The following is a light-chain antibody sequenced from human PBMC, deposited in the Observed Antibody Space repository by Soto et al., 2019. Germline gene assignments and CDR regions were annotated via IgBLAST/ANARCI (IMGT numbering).Light chain of an antibody. CDR1: QSISSW. Sequence: DIQMIQTHSTLSAYVVASVTIPCRACQSISSWLAWYQQKPRKAPKVLIYDASSLQSGVPSRFSGSGSGTEFTLTISSLQPDDFATYYCQQYYSYSKTFGQGTKVDI. V-gene: IGKV1-5*01. J-gene: IGKJ1*01. CDR3: QQYYSYSKT. CDR2: DAS.